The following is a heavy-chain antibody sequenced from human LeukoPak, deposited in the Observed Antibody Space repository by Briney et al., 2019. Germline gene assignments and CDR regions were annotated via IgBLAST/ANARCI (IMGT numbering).Heavy chain of an antibody. J-gene: IGHJ3*02. Sequence: ASVKVSCKASGYTFTSYGISWVRQAPGQGLEWMGWISAYNGNTNYAQKLQGRVTMTTDTSTSTAYMELRSLRSDDTAVYYCARGAPPMWELLNFHAFDIWGQGTMVTVSS. CDR3: ARGAPPMWELLNFHAFDI. CDR2: ISAYNGNT. D-gene: IGHD1-26*01. CDR1: GYTFTSYG. V-gene: IGHV1-18*01.